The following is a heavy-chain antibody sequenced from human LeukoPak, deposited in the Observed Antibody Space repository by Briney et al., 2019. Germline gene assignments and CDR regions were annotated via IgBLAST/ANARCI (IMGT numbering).Heavy chain of an antibody. CDR1: GYTFTSYA. J-gene: IGHJ5*02. CDR3: ARDSWYNWNYRGGNNWFDP. V-gene: IGHV7-4-1*02. Sequence: GASVKVSCKASGYTFTSYAMNWVRQAPGQGLEWMGWINTNTGNPTYAQGFTGRFVFSLDTSVSTAYLQISSLKAEDTAVYYCARDSWYNWNYRGGNNWFDPWGQGTLVTVSS. CDR2: INTNTGNP. D-gene: IGHD1-7*01.